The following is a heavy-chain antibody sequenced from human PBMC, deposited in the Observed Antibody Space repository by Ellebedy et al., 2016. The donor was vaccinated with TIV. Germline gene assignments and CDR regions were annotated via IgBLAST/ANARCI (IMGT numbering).Heavy chain of an antibody. CDR1: GASINSY. J-gene: IGHJ2*01. CDR2: VYYSGKT. V-gene: IGHV4-59*01. CDR3: ARKSLSNWSFDL. Sequence: MPSETLSLTCTVSGASINSYWNWIRQPPRRGLEYIGYVYYSGKTNYSPSLKERVTISLDTSKSQFSLNLNSVTAADTAVYYCARKSLSNWSFDLWGRGTLVTVSS.